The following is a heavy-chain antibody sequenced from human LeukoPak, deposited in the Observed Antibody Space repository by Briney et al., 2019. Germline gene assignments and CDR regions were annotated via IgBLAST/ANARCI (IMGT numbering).Heavy chain of an antibody. Sequence: ASVKVSCKASGYTFTSYGISWVRQAPGQGLVWMGWISGYNGKTIYAQKVQGRVSMATDTSTTTAYMELRSLRSDDTAVYYCARALHTGYDYWYFDYWGQGTLVTVSS. CDR1: GYTFTSYG. J-gene: IGHJ4*02. V-gene: IGHV1-18*04. CDR2: ISGYNGKT. D-gene: IGHD5-12*01. CDR3: ARALHTGYDYWYFDY.